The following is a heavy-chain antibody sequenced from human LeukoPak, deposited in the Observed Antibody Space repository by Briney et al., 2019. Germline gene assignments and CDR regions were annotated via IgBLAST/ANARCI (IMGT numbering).Heavy chain of an antibody. Sequence: GASVKVSCKASGYTFTSYYMHWVRQAPGQGLEWMGIINPSAGSTSYAQKFQGRVTITADESTSTAYMELSSLRSEDTAVYYCARDLGYSYGYGFDYWGQGTLVTVSS. J-gene: IGHJ4*02. CDR3: ARDLGYSYGYGFDY. CDR1: GYTFTSYY. CDR2: INPSAGST. D-gene: IGHD5-18*01. V-gene: IGHV1-46*01.